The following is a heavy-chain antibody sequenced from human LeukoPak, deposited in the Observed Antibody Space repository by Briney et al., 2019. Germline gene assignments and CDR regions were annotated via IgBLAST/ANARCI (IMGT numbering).Heavy chain of an antibody. V-gene: IGHV1-2*04. J-gene: IGHJ4*02. D-gene: IGHD2-2*01. CDR2: INPNSGGT. Sequence: ASVKVSCKASGYTFTGYYMHWVRQAPGQGLEWMGWINPNSGGTNYAQKFQGWVTMTRDTSISTAYMELSRLRSDDTAVYYCARGPIVVVPAAMPPIDYWGQGTLATVSS. CDR1: GYTFTGYY. CDR3: ARGPIVVVPAAMPPIDY.